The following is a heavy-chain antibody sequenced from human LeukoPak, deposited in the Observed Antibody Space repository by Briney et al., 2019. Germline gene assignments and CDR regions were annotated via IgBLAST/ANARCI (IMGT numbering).Heavy chain of an antibody. CDR2: ISAYNGNT. V-gene: IGHV1-69*13. CDR1: GGTFSSYA. D-gene: IGHD3-22*01. CDR3: ARDAGGDSSGHDY. Sequence: SVKVSCKASGGTFSSYAISWVRQAPGQGLEWMGWISAYNGNTNYAQKFQGRVTITADESTSTAYMELSSLRSEDTAVYYCARDAGGDSSGHDYWGQGTLVTVSS. J-gene: IGHJ4*02.